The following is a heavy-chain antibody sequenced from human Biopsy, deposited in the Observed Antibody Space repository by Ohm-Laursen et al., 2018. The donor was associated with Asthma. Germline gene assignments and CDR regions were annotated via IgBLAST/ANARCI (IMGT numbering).Heavy chain of an antibody. CDR2: HDREEGGT. D-gene: IGHD1-1*01. V-gene: IGHV1-24*01. J-gene: IGHJ4*02. CDR3: ASDFPKDYVRYNSQF. CDR1: GYSLTDLS. Sequence: ASVKVSCKISGYSLTDLSMHWVRQAPGQGLEWMGGHDREEGGTVNARRFQGRVTMTEDTSTDTAYMELSSLSSDDTAVYYCASDFPKDYVRYNSQFWGQGTLVTVSS.